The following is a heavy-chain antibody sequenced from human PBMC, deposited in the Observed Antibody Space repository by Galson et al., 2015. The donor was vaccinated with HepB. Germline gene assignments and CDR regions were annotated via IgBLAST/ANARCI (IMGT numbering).Heavy chain of an antibody. J-gene: IGHJ4*02. D-gene: IGHD1-26*01. CDR1: AYTFSNYW. CDR3: AREARGSYYFDY. CDR2: IDPGDSYT. V-gene: IGHV5-10-1*01. Sequence: QSGAEVKKPGESLRISCKDSAYTFSNYWISWVRQMPGKGLEWMGRIDPGDSYTNYSPSFQGHVTMSVDKPISTAYLQWSSLNTSDSAIYYCAREARGSYYFDYWGQGTLVTVSS.